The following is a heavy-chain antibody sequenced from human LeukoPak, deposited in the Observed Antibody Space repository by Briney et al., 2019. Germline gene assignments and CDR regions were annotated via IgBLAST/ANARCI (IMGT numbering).Heavy chain of an antibody. J-gene: IGHJ4*02. V-gene: IGHV3-23*01. CDR1: GFTFSSYA. Sequence: GGSLRLSCAASGFTFSSYAMSWVRQAPGKGLEWVSAINYSGGSTYYADSVKGRFTISRDNSKNTLYLQMNSLRAEDTAVYYCAKRPARYYDSSGPLDYWGQGTLVSVSS. CDR2: INYSGGST. D-gene: IGHD3-22*01. CDR3: AKRPARYYDSSGPLDY.